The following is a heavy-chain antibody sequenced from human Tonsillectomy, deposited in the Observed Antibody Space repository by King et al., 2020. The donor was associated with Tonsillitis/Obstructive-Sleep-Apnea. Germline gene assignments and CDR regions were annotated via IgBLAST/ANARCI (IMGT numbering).Heavy chain of an antibody. CDR3: AGDSSSLVQLHY. CDR2: TYDRGSN. J-gene: IGHJ4*02. Sequence: VQLQESGPGLVKPSETLSLTCTVSGGSISSYYWSWIRQPPGKGLEWIGYTYDRGSNNYNASLERRVTISVDTSKNQLSLKLISVTAAHTAVYYCAGDSSSLVQLHYWGQGALVTVSS. V-gene: IGHV4-59*01. CDR1: GGSISSYY. D-gene: IGHD6-13*01.